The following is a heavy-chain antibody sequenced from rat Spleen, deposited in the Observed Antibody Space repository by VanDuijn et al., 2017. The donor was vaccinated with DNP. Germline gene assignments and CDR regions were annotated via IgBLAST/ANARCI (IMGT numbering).Heavy chain of an antibody. CDR2: IKGDSSVV. CDR3: IREGLRASDY. J-gene: IGHJ2*01. V-gene: IGHV4-2*01. Sequence: EVKLVESGGGLVQPGRSLKLSCVVSGLNFSDYWMGWVRQAPGKGLEWIGEIKGDSSVVNHNPSLRDRFTISRDNAQNSLFLQMSKLGSEDTAIYYCIREGLRASDYWGQGALVTVSS. CDR1: GLNFSDYW. D-gene: IGHD4-1*01.